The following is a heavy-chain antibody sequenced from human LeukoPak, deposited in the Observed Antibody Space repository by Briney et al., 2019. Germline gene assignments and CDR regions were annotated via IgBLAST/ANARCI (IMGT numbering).Heavy chain of an antibody. CDR2: ISGSGGSK. Sequence: GGSLRLSCVASGFTFSSYAMSWVRQAPGKGLEWVSAISGSGGSKYYEDSVKGRFTISRDNSKNTLYLQMNSLRAEDTAVYYCAKGGSGSHFDYWGQGTLVTVSS. J-gene: IGHJ4*02. CDR3: AKGGSGSHFDY. D-gene: IGHD1-26*01. CDR1: GFTFSSYA. V-gene: IGHV3-23*01.